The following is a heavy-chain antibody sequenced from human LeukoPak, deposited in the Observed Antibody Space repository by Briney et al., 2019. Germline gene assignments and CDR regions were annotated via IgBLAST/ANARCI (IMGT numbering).Heavy chain of an antibody. CDR2: IYYSGST. V-gene: IGHV4-31*03. Sequence: PSETLSLTCTVSGGSISSGGYYWSWIRQHPGKGLEWIGYIYYSGSTYYNPSLKSRVTISVDTSKNQFSLKLSSVTAEDTAVYYCARGGAAAGLFDYWGRGTLVTVSS. D-gene: IGHD6-13*01. J-gene: IGHJ4*02. CDR1: GGSISSGGYY. CDR3: ARGGAAAGLFDY.